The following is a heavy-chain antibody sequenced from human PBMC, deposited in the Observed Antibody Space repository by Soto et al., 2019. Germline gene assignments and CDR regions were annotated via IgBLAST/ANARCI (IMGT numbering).Heavy chain of an antibody. D-gene: IGHD2-2*01. CDR3: ARGSSTSFNYYYYGMDV. CDR1: GGSFSSYA. V-gene: IGHV1-69*13. CDR2: IIPIFGTA. Sequence: ASVKVSCKASGGSFSSYAISWVRQAPGQGLEWMGGIIPIFGTANYAQKVQGRVTITADESTSTAYMELSSLRSEDTAVYYCARGSSTSFNYYYYGMDVWDQGTTVTVSS. J-gene: IGHJ6*02.